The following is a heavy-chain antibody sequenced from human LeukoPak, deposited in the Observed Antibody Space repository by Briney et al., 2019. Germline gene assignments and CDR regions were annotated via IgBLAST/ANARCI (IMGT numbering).Heavy chain of an antibody. Sequence: SETLSLTCAVYGGSFSSYYWTWLRQPPGKGLEGIGEINHSGSTNYNPSLKSRVTISVDTSKNQFSLNLSSVTAADTAVYYCARIRYFDWLLVGYWGEGTLVTVSS. CDR2: INHSGST. V-gene: IGHV4-34*01. CDR3: ARIRYFDWLLVGY. CDR1: GGSFSSYY. D-gene: IGHD3-9*01. J-gene: IGHJ4*02.